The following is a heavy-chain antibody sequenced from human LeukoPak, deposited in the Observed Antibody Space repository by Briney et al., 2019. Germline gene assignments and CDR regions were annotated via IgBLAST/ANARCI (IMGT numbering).Heavy chain of an antibody. CDR3: ARISSGWSYDY. CDR1: GYTFTGYY. Sequence: ASVKVSCKASGYTFTGYYMHWVRQAPGQGLEWMGRINPNSGGTNYAQKFQGRVTMTRDTSISAAYMELSRLRSDDTAVYYCARISSGWSYDYWGQGTLVTVSS. D-gene: IGHD6-19*01. V-gene: IGHV1-2*06. CDR2: INPNSGGT. J-gene: IGHJ4*02.